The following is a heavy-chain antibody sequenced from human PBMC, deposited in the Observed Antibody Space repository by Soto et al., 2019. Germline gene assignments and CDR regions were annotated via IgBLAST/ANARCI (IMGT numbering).Heavy chain of an antibody. CDR3: ARGIRFLSGYYHDYYYYMDV. CDR2: INHSGST. Sequence: PSETLSLTCAVYGGSFSGYYWSWIRQPPGKGLEWIGEINHSGSTNYNPSLKSRVTISVDTSKNQFSLKLSSVTAADTAVYYCARGIRFLSGYYHDYYYYMDVWGKGTKVTVYS. D-gene: IGHD3-3*01. V-gene: IGHV4-34*01. CDR1: GGSFSGYY. J-gene: IGHJ6*03.